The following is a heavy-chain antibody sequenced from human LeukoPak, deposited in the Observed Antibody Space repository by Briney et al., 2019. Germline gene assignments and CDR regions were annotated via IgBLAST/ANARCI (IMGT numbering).Heavy chain of an antibody. V-gene: IGHV3-48*01. Sequence: GGSLRLSCAASAFTLSSYSMAWVRQAPGKGLEWISYISSSSRTIYYADSVKGRFTISRDNAKNSLSVQMTTLRAEDTAVYYCARLFWNGYYPISFDHYYGMDVWGQGTTVTVSS. J-gene: IGHJ6*02. CDR2: ISSSSRTI. D-gene: IGHD3-3*01. CDR1: AFTLSSYS. CDR3: ARLFWNGYYPISFDHYYGMDV.